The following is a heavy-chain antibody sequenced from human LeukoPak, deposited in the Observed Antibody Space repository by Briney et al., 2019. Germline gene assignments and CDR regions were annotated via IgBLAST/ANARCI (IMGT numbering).Heavy chain of an antibody. Sequence: PSETLCLTCTVSGFSISSGHYWGWVRQPPGAGLEGTGSGYQSGTTYYDPSLKRRGTTSVDMSKNQFSLRLRPVTAADPAVYYCARRHKGPADVWGQGTTVIVSS. J-gene: IGHJ6*02. D-gene: IGHD2-21*01. CDR3: ARRHKGPADV. V-gene: IGHV4-38-2*02. CDR1: GFSISSGHY. CDR2: GYQSGTT.